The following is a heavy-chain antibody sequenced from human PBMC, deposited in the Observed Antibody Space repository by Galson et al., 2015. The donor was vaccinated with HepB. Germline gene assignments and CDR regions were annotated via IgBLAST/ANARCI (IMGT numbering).Heavy chain of an antibody. J-gene: IGHJ4*02. D-gene: IGHD2-15*01. CDR3: ARQLSDCSAGTCYSLGY. CDR2: ISYSGTT. Sequence: ETLSLTCTVSGGSISSTIYYWGWIRQPPGKGLEWIGSISYSGTTYYNPSLKSRVTISGDTSKNQFSLKVTSVTAADTAVYYCARQLSDCSAGTCYSLGYWGQGTLVTVSS. CDR1: GGSISSTIYY. V-gene: IGHV4-39*01.